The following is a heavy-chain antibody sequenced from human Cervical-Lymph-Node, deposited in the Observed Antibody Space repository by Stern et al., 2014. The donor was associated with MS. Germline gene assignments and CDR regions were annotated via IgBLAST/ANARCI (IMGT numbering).Heavy chain of an antibody. CDR3: ARPGDDTAKYGLDV. J-gene: IGHJ6*02. CDR1: GYSFTSYW. V-gene: IGHV5-51*03. Sequence: EVQLVESGAEVKKPGESLKISCKGSGYSFTSYWIGWGRQMHGKGPEWMGRIYPGDSDTSYSPSFQGQVTISADKSISTAYLHWSSLKASDTAMYYCARPGDDTAKYGLDVWGQGTTVTVSS. CDR2: IYPGDSDT. D-gene: IGHD5-18*01.